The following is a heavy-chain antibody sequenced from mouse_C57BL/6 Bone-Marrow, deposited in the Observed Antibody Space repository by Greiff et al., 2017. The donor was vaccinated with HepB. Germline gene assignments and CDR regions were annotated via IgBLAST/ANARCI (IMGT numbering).Heavy chain of an antibody. Sequence: EVKLMESGAELVRPGASVKLSCTASGFNIKDDYMHWVKQRPEQGLEWIGWIDPENGDTEYASKFQGKATITADTSSNTAYLQLSSLTSEDTAVYYCTTITTVVVYYAMDYWGQGTSVTVSS. V-gene: IGHV14-4*01. CDR1: GFNIKDDY. D-gene: IGHD1-1*01. CDR2: IDPENGDT. CDR3: TTITTVVVYYAMDY. J-gene: IGHJ4*01.